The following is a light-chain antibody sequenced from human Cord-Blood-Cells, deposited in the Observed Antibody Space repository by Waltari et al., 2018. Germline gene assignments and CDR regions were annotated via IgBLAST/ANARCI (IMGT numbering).Light chain of an antibody. CDR1: QSLLHSNGYNY. V-gene: IGKV2-28*01. CDR2: LGS. CDR3: MQALQTPVT. Sequence: DIVMTQSPLSLPVTPGEPASISCWSSQSLLHSNGYNYLDWYLQKPGQSPQLLIYLGSNRASGVPDRFSGSGSGTDFTLKISRVEAEDVGVYYCMQALQTPVTFGGGTKVEIK. J-gene: IGKJ4*01.